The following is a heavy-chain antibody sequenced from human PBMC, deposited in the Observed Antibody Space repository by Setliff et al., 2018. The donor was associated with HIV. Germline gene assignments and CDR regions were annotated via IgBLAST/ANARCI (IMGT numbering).Heavy chain of an antibody. V-gene: IGHV1-46*01. CDR1: GDTFTSYV. Sequence: ASVKVSCKASGDTFTSYVISWVRQAPGQGLEWMGIINPSGESTTYAQRFQGRVTMTTDRSTSTVYMELSSLRSEDTAVYYCAKEKGAHSYADYWGQGTLVTVSS. D-gene: IGHD5-18*01. CDR2: INPSGEST. CDR3: AKEKGAHSYADY. J-gene: IGHJ4*02.